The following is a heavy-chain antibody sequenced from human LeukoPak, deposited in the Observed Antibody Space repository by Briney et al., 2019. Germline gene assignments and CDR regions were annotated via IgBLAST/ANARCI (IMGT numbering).Heavy chain of an antibody. CDR2: ITVYNDDT. V-gene: IGHV1-18*01. Sequence: ASVNVSCKASGYTFSDYGINWVRQAPGQGLEWMGWITVYNDDTNYGQKFQGRVTMTTDTSTSTAYMELRRLRSDDTAVYYCTRDYSGDYWGQGTLVTVSS. D-gene: IGHD3-10*01. CDR3: TRDYSGDY. CDR1: GYTFSDYG. J-gene: IGHJ4*02.